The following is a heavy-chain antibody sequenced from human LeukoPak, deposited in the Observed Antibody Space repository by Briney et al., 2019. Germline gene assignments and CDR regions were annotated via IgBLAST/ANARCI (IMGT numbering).Heavy chain of an antibody. Sequence: ASVTVSCKASGGTFSSYAISWVRQAPGQGLEWVGGMIPILGTANYAQKFQGRVTITADESTSTAYMELSSLRSEDTAVYYCAPMVRGVILPHYYYYGMDVWGQGTTVTVSS. CDR1: GGTFSSYA. CDR3: APMVRGVILPHYYYYGMDV. CDR2: MIPILGTA. V-gene: IGHV1-69*13. J-gene: IGHJ6*02. D-gene: IGHD3-10*01.